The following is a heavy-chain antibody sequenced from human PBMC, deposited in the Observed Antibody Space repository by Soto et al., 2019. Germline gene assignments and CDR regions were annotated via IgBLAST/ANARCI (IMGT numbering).Heavy chain of an antibody. Sequence: GGSLRLSCAASGFTVSSNYMSWVRQAPGKGLEWVSVIYSGGSTYYADSVKGRFTISRDNSKNTLYLQMNSLRAEDRALYYWGGGYFFWSVYYKGPPPNYYYGRGVWGQGTRVTVS. CDR2: IYSGGST. D-gene: IGHD3-3*01. CDR1: GFTVSSNY. V-gene: IGHV3-53*01. CDR3: GGGYFFWSVYYKGPPPNYYYGRGV. J-gene: IGHJ6*02.